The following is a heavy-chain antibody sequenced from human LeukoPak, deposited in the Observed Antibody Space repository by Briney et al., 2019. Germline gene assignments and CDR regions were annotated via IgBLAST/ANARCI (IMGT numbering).Heavy chain of an antibody. CDR1: GGSISSGSYY. V-gene: IGHV4-61*02. CDR3: ARDGAITIPMDV. Sequence: SETLSLTCTVSGGSISSGSYYWSWIRQPAGKGLEWIGRIYTSGSTNYNPSLKSRVTISVDTSKNQFSLKLSSVTAADTAVYYCARDGAITIPMDVWGKGTTVTVSS. J-gene: IGHJ6*04. CDR2: IYTSGST. D-gene: IGHD3-3*01.